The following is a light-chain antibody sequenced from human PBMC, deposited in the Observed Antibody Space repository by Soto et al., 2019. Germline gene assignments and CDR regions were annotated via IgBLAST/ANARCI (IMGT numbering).Light chain of an antibody. J-gene: IGLJ1*01. CDR2: EVN. CDR3: SSYAGSNNLGV. Sequence: QSALTQPPSASGSPGQSVTISCTGTSSDVGGYKYVSWYHQHPGKAPKLMIFEVNKRPSGVSDRFSGSKSGNTDSLTVSGLQAEDEADCYCSSYAGSNNLGVFGTGTKLTVL. CDR1: SSDVGGYKY. V-gene: IGLV2-8*01.